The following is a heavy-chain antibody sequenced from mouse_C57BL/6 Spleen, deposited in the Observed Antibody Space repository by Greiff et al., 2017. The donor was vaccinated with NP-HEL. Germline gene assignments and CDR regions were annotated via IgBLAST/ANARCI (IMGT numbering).Heavy chain of an antibody. CDR3: ARSPYYYGSSYLAY. Sequence: QVQLKESGAELVRPGASVKLSCKASGYTFTDYYINWVKQRPGQGLEWIARIYPGSGNTYYNEKFKGKATLTAEKSSSTAYMQLSSLTSEDSAVYFCARSPYYYGSSYLAYWGQGTLVTVSA. J-gene: IGHJ3*01. CDR2: IYPGSGNT. CDR1: GYTFTDYY. D-gene: IGHD1-1*01. V-gene: IGHV1-76*01.